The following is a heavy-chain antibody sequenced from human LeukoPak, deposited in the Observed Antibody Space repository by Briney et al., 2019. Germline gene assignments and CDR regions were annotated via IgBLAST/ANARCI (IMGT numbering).Heavy chain of an antibody. CDR1: GFTFSRYG. D-gene: IGHD3-22*01. J-gene: IGHJ4*02. CDR2: IWYEGSNR. Sequence: GGSVRLSCAASGFTFSRYGMHWVRQAPGKGLEWVAVIWYEGSNRQYVDSVKGRFTISRDDSKNTVYLQMNSLRADDTAVYYCARDFGFSPSSGYSFDYWGQGTLVTVSS. CDR3: ARDFGFSPSSGYSFDY. V-gene: IGHV3-33*01.